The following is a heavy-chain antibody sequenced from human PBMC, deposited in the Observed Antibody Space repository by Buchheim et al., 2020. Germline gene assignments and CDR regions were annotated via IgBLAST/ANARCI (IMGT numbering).Heavy chain of an antibody. CDR3: AKEMCWFDP. CDR1: GFNFGSYA. V-gene: IGHV3-23*01. J-gene: IGHJ5*02. CDR2: ISAGGGRR. Sequence: EGQLLESGGGLVQPRGSLRLSCAASGFNFGSYAMSWVRQAPGKGLEWVATISAGGGRRSYADSVRGRFTISRDNDENTLFLQVNSLRPEYTALYYCAKEMCWFDPWGQGTL.